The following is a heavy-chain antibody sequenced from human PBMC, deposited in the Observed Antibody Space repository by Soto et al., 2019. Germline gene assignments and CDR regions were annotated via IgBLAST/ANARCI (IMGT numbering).Heavy chain of an antibody. CDR2: IIPIFGTA. V-gene: IGHV1-69*06. CDR1: GGTFSSYA. Sequence: QVQLVQSGAEVKKPGSSVKVSCKASGGTFSSYAISWVRQAPGQGLEWMGGIIPIFGTANYAQKFQGRVTITADKSTSTAYMELRSLRSEDTAVYYCARDRIVVVTAIPEWGWYFDLWGRVTLVTVSS. D-gene: IGHD2-21*02. CDR3: ARDRIVVVTAIPEWGWYFDL. J-gene: IGHJ2*01.